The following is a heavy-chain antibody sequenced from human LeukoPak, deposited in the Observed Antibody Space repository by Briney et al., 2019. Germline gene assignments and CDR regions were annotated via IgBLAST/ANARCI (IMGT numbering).Heavy chain of an antibody. V-gene: IGHV3-23*01. CDR1: GFTVSSNY. D-gene: IGHD2-15*01. CDR3: AKAHCSGGSCYSGFDP. Sequence: PGGSLRLSCAASGFTVSSNYMSWVRQAPGKGLEWVSAISGSGGSTYYADSVKGRFTISRDNSKNTLYLQMNSLRAEDTAVYYCAKAHCSGGSCYSGFDPWGQGTLVTVSS. CDR2: ISGSGGST. J-gene: IGHJ5*02.